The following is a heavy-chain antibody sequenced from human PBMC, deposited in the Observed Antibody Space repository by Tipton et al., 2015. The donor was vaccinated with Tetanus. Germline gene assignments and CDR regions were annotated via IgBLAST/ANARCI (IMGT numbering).Heavy chain of an antibody. J-gene: IGHJ5*01. V-gene: IGHV3-7*01. CDR2: IRQDGSEK. D-gene: IGHD2-21*01. CDR3: ARRGEARANWFDS. Sequence: SLRLSCAASGFTFNSDWMTWVRQAPGKGLEWVANIRQDGSEKYYVDSVKGRFAISRDNAKNSLYLQMNTLRDDDTAVYYCARRGEARANWFDSWGQGTLVTVSS. CDR1: GFTFNSDW.